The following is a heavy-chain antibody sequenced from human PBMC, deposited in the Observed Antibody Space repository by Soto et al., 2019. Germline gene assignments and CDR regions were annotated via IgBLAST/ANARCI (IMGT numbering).Heavy chain of an antibody. CDR3: ATDLATVIRRGDY. Sequence: RASVKVSCKVSGYTLTELSMHWVRQAPGKGLEWMGGFDPEDGETIYAQKFQGRVTMTEDTSTDTAYMELSSLRSEDTAVYFCATDLATVIRRGDYWGQGTLVTVSS. V-gene: IGHV1-24*01. J-gene: IGHJ4*02. CDR2: FDPEDGET. CDR1: GYTLTELS. D-gene: IGHD4-17*01.